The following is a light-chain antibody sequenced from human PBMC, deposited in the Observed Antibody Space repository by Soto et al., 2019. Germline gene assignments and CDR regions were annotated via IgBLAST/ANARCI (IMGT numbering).Light chain of an antibody. V-gene: IGKV1-5*03. CDR3: QQYNSYWT. Sequence: DIQMTQSPSTLSASVGDRVTITCRASQSINNWLAWYQQKAGKAPKLLIYKASSLESGVPSRFSGSGSGTEFSLTISSLQPDDFATYYCQQYNSYWTFGQGTKVDIK. CDR2: KAS. CDR1: QSINNW. J-gene: IGKJ1*01.